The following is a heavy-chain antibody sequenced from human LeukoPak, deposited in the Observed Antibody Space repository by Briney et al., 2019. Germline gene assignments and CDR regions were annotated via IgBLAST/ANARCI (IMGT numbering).Heavy chain of an antibody. V-gene: IGHV4-4*02. D-gene: IGHD3-10*01. J-gene: IGHJ4*02. Sequence: PSETLSLTCAVSGGSISSSNWWSWVRQPPGKGLEWIGEIYHSGSTNYNPSLKSRVTISVDKSKNQFSLKLSSVTAADTAVYYCARDRFSSTMVRGVIVWYFDYWGQGTLVTVSS. CDR1: GGSISSSNW. CDR2: IYHSGST. CDR3: ARDRFSSTMVRGVIVWYFDY.